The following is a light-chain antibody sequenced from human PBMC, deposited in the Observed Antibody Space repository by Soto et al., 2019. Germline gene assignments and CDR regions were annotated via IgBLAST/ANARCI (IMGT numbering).Light chain of an antibody. CDR2: ATS. J-gene: IGKJ5*01. CDR3: QQYDNKPPIT. CDR1: QSVSSN. Sequence: EIVMTQSPATLSVSPGERATLSCRASQSVSSNLAWYQQKPGQAPRLLIYATSTRATGIPDRFSGSGSGTEFTLTISSLQPEDFALYHCQQYDNKPPITVGQGTRL. V-gene: IGKV3-15*01.